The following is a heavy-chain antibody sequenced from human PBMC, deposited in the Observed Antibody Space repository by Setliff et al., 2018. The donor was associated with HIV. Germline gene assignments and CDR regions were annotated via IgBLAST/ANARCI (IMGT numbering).Heavy chain of an antibody. V-gene: IGHV1-8*02. CDR1: GGTFNSHV. D-gene: IGHD1-26*01. CDR3: VRERVGGYFDY. Sequence: ASVKVSCKTSGGTFNSHVISWVRQATGQGPEWIGWMNTNSGNTGYAQKFQVRVTMTRNTSISTAYMELSSLRSEDTAVYYCVRERVGGYFDYWGQGTLVTVSS. J-gene: IGHJ4*02. CDR2: MNTNSGNT.